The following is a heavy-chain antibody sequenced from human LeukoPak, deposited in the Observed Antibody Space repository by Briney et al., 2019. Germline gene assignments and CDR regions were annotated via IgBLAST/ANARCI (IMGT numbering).Heavy chain of an antibody. J-gene: IGHJ4*02. D-gene: IGHD4-17*01. V-gene: IGHV3-23*01. CDR3: ARTRTTVTTEFDY. CDR1: GFTFSSYG. CDR2: ISGSGGST. Sequence: GGSLRLSCAASGFTFSSYGMSWVRQAPGKGLEWVSAISGSGGSTYYADSVKGRFTISRDNSKNTLYLQMNSLRAEDTAVYYCARTRTTVTTEFDYWGQGTLVTVSS.